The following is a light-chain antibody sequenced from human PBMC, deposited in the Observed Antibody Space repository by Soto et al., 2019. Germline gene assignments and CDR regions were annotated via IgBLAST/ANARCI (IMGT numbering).Light chain of an antibody. CDR2: VAS. CDR3: KQSYSTPAMYT. CDR1: QSISKS. Sequence: DIQMTQSLSSLSASVGDRVTITCRASQSISKSLNWYQQKPGRAPTLLISVASTLHSGVPSRFSGSGSGTDFTLTISRLQREDFATYFCKQSYSTPAMYTFGQGTKREIK. J-gene: IGKJ2*01. V-gene: IGKV1-39*01.